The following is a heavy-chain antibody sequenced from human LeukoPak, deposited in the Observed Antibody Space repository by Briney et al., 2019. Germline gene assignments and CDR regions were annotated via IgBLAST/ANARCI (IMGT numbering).Heavy chain of an antibody. CDR2: INPNSGGT. J-gene: IGHJ4*02. V-gene: IGHV1-2*02. CDR3: ARVRIAVAGKYYFDY. Sequence: ASVIVSCKASGYTFTGYYMHWVRQAPGQGLEWMGWINPNSGGTNYAQKFQGRVTMTRDTSISTAYMELSRLRSDDTAVYYCARVRIAVAGKYYFDYWGQGTLVTVSS. CDR1: GYTFTGYY. D-gene: IGHD6-19*01.